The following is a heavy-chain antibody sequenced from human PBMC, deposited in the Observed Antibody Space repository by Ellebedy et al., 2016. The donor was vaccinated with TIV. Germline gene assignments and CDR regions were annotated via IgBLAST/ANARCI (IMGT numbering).Heavy chain of an antibody. Sequence: PGGSLRLSCAASGFTFSSYWMHWVRQVPGTGLMWVSRIDTDGSFISYADSVKGRFTISRDNAKNTLYLQMNSLRAEDTAMYYCARGGWVTDYWGQGTLVTVSS. V-gene: IGHV3-74*01. CDR1: GFTFSSYW. CDR2: IDTDGSFI. D-gene: IGHD6-19*01. CDR3: ARGGWVTDY. J-gene: IGHJ4*02.